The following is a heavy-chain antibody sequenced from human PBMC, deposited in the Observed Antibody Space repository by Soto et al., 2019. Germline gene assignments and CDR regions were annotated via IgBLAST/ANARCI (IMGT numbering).Heavy chain of an antibody. J-gene: IGHJ6*02. CDR2: ISYDGSNK. CDR3: ARGRAIDCSGGSCYAAGGMDV. CDR1: GFTFSSYA. V-gene: IGHV3-30-3*01. Sequence: GGSLRLSCAASGFTFSSYAMHWVRQAPGKGLERVAVISYDGSNKYYADSVKGRFTISRDNSKNTLYLQMNSLRAEDTAVYYCARGRAIDCSGGSCYAAGGMDVCGQGTTVTVSS. D-gene: IGHD2-15*01.